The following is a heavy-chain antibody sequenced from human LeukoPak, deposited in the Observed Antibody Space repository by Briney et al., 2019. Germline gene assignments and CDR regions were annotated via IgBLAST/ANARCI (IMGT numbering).Heavy chain of an antibody. D-gene: IGHD2-2*01. CDR3: AKTVVVVPAADY. Sequence: GGSLRLSCAAWGFTFSSYAMSWVRQAPGKGLEWVSAISGSGGSTYYADSVKGRFTISRDNSKNTLYLQMKSLRAEDTAVYYCAKTVVVVPAADYWGQGTLVTVCS. J-gene: IGHJ4*02. V-gene: IGHV3-23*01. CDR2: ISGSGGST. CDR1: GFTFSSYA.